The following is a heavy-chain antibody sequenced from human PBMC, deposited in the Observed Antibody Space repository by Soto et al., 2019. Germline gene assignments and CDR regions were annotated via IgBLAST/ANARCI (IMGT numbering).Heavy chain of an antibody. V-gene: IGHV3-33*01. Sequence: QVQLVESGGGVVQPGRSLRLSCVASGFTFSTYGMHWVRQAQGKGLEWVAMTWNDGSHKYYADPVKDRFTISRDNFKNTLYLQINSLRDEDSAVYYCTTELNDMQAFDIWGQGTMVTVSS. CDR2: TWNDGSHK. CDR1: GFTFSTYG. CDR3: TTELNDMQAFDI. J-gene: IGHJ3*02. D-gene: IGHD1-1*01.